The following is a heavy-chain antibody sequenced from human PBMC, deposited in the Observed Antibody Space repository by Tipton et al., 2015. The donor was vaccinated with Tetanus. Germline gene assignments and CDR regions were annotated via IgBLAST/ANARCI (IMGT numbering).Heavy chain of an antibody. J-gene: IGHJ4*02. CDR3: ARDQARGARGWNYFDY. CDR1: GGSLSRGGYY. CDR2: IYFSGSS. V-gene: IGHV4-31*03. Sequence: TLSLTCTVSGGSLSRGGYYWTWIRQHPGKGLEWIGDIYFSGSSYYNPSLKSRVTISVDTSKNQCCLRLNSVPAADTAVYYCARDQARGARGWNYFDYWGQGPLVTVSS. D-gene: IGHD1-26*01.